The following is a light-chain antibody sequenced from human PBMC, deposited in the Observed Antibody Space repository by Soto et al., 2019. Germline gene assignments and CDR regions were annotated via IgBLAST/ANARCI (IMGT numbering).Light chain of an antibody. V-gene: IGLV1-51*01. CDR3: ETRDTSLRAVV. J-gene: IGLJ2*01. Sequence: QSVLTQPPSMSAAPGQTVTISCSGSGSNIGTNPVSWYQQFPGTAPKLLIYDNVNRPSGIPDRFSGSKSGTSAALDITGLQTGDEADYYCETRDTSLRAVVFGGGTKLTVL. CDR1: GSNIGTNP. CDR2: DNV.